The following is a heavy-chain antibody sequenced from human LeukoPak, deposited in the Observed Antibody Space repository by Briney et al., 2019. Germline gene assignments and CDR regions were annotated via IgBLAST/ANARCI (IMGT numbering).Heavy chain of an antibody. V-gene: IGHV1-46*01. D-gene: IGHD3-10*01. Sequence: ASVKVSCKASGYTFTSYYMHWVRQAPGQGLEWMGIINPSGGSTSYAQKFQGRVTMTRDTSTSTVYMELSSLRSEDTAVYHCARQYYGMREGGIDYWAREPWSPSPQ. CDR1: GYTFTSYY. J-gene: IGHJ4*02. CDR2: INPSGGST. CDR3: ARQYYGMREGGIDY.